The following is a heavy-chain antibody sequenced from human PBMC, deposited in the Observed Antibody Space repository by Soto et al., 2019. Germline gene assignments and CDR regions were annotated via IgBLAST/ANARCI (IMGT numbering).Heavy chain of an antibody. CDR2: ISGGSSVT. D-gene: IGHD3-10*01. J-gene: IGHJ4*02. Sequence: GVALRLSCTASGFTFSDYAMAWVRQASGKGLEWVSTISGGSSVTYYGDSVKGRFTISRDNAKKTLFLQLNRLSAEDTATYYCAKVLSKNYYYPFDFWGQGTQVTVPQ. CDR3: AKVLSKNYYYPFDF. V-gene: IGHV3-23*01. CDR1: GFTFSDYA.